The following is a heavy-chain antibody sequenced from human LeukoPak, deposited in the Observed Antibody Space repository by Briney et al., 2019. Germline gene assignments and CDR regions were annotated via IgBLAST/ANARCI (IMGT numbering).Heavy chain of an antibody. Sequence: GSLRLSCAAAGFTFSRYTFHWVRQAPGKGLEWVAVISSDGTNKHYADSVKGRFTISRDNSKNTLYLQVSSLRAEDTAVYYCARGAYEIVVVTAPTYWGQGTLVTVSS. CDR2: ISSDGTNK. J-gene: IGHJ4*02. D-gene: IGHD2-21*02. CDR3: ARGAYEIVVVTAPTY. V-gene: IGHV3-30-3*01. CDR1: GFTFSRYT.